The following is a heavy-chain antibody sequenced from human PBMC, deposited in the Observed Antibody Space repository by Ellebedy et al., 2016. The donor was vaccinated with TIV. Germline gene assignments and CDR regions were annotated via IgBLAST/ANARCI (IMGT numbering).Heavy chain of an antibody. D-gene: IGHD1-14*01. CDR2: ISCYNGDT. CDR3: AGKPQGLPFDY. V-gene: IGHV1-18*04. J-gene: IGHJ4*02. Sequence: ASVKVSCKASGYTFTKYGISWVRQAPGQGLEWLGWISCYNGDTSYAQDFQGRVTVTTDTSTSTVYMELRSLRSDDTAVYYCAGKPQGLPFDYWGQGTLVTVSS. CDR1: GYTFTKYG.